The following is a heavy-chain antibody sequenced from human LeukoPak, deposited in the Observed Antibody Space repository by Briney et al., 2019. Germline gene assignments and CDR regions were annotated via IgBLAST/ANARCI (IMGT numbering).Heavy chain of an antibody. V-gene: IGHV4-59*08. CDR2: IYYSGIT. CDR3: ARSRGDSTGWYTFDY. Sequence: PSETLSLTCTVSGGSISSFYWSWIRQPPGKGLEWIGYIYYSGITNYNPSLKSRVTISVNRSNNQFYLRLSSVTAADTAVYYCARSRGDSTGWYTFDYWGQGTLVTVSS. J-gene: IGHJ4*02. D-gene: IGHD6-19*01. CDR1: GGSISSFY.